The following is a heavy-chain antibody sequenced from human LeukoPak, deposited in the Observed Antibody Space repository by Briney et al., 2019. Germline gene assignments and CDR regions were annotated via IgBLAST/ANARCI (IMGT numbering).Heavy chain of an antibody. CDR1: GGSFSGYY. J-gene: IGHJ4*02. CDR2: INHSGST. Sequence: PSETLSLTCAVYGGSFSGYYRSWIRQPPGKGLEWIGEINHSGSTNYNPSLKSRVTISVDTSKNQFSLKLSSVTAADTAVYYCARWPRPMVRGVTAGFDYWGQGTLVTVSS. D-gene: IGHD3-10*01. V-gene: IGHV4-34*01. CDR3: ARWPRPMVRGVTAGFDY.